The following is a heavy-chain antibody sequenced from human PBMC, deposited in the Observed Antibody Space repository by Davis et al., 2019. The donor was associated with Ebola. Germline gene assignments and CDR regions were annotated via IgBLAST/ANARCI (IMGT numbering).Heavy chain of an antibody. CDR3: ATLTTVTRFVNDAHPTDY. Sequence: ASVKVSCKVSGYTLTELSMHWVRQAPGKGLEWMGGFDPEDGETIYAQKFQGRVTMTEDTSTDTAYMELSSLRSEDTAVYYCATLTTVTRFVNDAHPTDYWGQGTLVTVSS. D-gene: IGHD4-17*01. CDR2: FDPEDGET. V-gene: IGHV1-24*01. J-gene: IGHJ4*02. CDR1: GYTLTELS.